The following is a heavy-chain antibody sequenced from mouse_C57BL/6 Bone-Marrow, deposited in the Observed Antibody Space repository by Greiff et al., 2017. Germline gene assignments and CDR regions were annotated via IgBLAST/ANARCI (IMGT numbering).Heavy chain of an antibody. Sequence: LQQSGAELVRPGSSVTLSCKDSYFAFMASAMHWVKQRPGHGLEWIGSFTMYSDATEYSENFKGKATLTANTSSSTAYMEISRLTSEDSAVYYCATDYGNYCCAMDYWGQGTSVTVSS. D-gene: IGHD2-1*01. CDR1: YFAFMASA. CDR3: ATDYGNYCCAMDY. V-gene: IGHV1-49*01. CDR2: FTMYSDAT. J-gene: IGHJ4*01.